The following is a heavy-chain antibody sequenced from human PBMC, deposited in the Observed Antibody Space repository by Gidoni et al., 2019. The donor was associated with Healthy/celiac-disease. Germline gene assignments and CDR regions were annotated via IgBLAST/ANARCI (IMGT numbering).Heavy chain of an antibody. D-gene: IGHD3-10*01. CDR2: IYTSGST. V-gene: IGHV4-4*07. Sequence: QVQLQESGPGLVKPSETLSLTCTVSGGPISSYYWSWIRQPAGKGLEWIGRIYTSGSTNYNPSLKSRVTMSVDTSKNQFSLKLSSVTAADTAVYYCARESYYYGSGSAFDYWGQGTLVTVSS. CDR3: ARESYYYGSGSAFDY. J-gene: IGHJ4*02. CDR1: GGPISSYY.